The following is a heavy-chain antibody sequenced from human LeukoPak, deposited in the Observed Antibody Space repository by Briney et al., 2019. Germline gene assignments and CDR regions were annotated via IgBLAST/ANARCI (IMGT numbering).Heavy chain of an antibody. J-gene: IGHJ5*02. V-gene: IGHV1-46*01. D-gene: IGHD4-17*01. CDR2: INPSGGST. CDR1: GYTFINHY. CDR3: GRDSTVTTFRGCVDP. Sequence: ASVKVSCKASGYTFINHYIHWVRQAPGQGFEWMGVINPSGGSTNYAQKFQGRVTMTRDASTSTVYIELSSLTSEDTAVYYCGRDSTVTTFRGCVDPWGQGTLVTVSS.